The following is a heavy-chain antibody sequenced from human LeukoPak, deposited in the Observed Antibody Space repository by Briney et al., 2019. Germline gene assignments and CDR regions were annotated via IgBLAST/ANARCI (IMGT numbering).Heavy chain of an antibody. J-gene: IGHJ4*02. CDR2: IKKDGSEK. CDR3: AGGGGY. Sequence: GGSLRLSCAASGFTFSNYWMTWVRQAPGKGLEWVANIKKDGSEKNYVDSVKGRFTISRDNAKNSLYLQTNSLRAEDTAVYYCAGGGGYWGQGTLVTVSS. V-gene: IGHV3-7*01. CDR1: GFTFSNYW.